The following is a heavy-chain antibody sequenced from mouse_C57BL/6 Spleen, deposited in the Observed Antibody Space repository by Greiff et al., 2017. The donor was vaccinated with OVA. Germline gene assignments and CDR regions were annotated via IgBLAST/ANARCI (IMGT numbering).Heavy chain of an antibody. CDR3: ARAYYSNYEYYFDY. CDR1: GFSLTSYG. CDR2: IWSGGST. J-gene: IGHJ2*01. V-gene: IGHV2-2*01. Sequence: QVQLKQSGPGLVQPSQSLSITCTVSGFSLTSYGVHWVRQSPGKGLEWLGVIWSGGSTDYNAAFISRLSISKDNSKSQVFFKMNSLQADDTAIYYCARAYYSNYEYYFDYWGQGTTLTVSS. D-gene: IGHD2-5*01.